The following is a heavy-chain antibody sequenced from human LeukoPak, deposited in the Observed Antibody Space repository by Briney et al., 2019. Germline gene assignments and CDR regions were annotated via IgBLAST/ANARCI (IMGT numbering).Heavy chain of an antibody. CDR1: GYTFTSYG. CDR3: ARDVAWEPQRNWSDP. Sequence: ASVKVSCKASGYTFTSYGISWVRQAPGQGLEWMGWISAYNGNTNYAQKLQGRVTMTTDTSTSTAYMELRSLRSDDTAVYYCARDVAWEPQRNWSDPWGQGTLVTVSS. J-gene: IGHJ5*02. V-gene: IGHV1-18*01. D-gene: IGHD1-26*01. CDR2: ISAYNGNT.